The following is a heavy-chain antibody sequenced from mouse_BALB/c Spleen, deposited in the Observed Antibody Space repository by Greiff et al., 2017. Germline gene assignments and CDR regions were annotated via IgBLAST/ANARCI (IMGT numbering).Heavy chain of an antibody. V-gene: IGHV1-87*01. CDR2: IYPGDGDT. D-gene: IGHD2-3*01. J-gene: IGHJ2*01. Sequence: VQLQQSGAELARPGASVKLSCKASGYTFTSYWMQWVKQRPGQGLEWIGAIYPGDGDTRYTQKFKGKATLTADKSSSTAYMQLSSLASEDSAVYYCARSYDGYYDYWGQGTTLTVSS. CDR1: GYTFTSYW. CDR3: ARSYDGYYDY.